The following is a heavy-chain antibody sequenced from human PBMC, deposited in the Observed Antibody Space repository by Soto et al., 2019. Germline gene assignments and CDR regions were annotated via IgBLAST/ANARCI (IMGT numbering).Heavy chain of an antibody. CDR1: GITFSTSS. Sequence: GGSLRLSCAASGITFSTSSFNWVRQAPGKGLEWVSYISSSSRTIYYIDSVKGRFTISRDNAKNSLYLQMSSPRNEDTAMYYCARRYYYETNAYNYRSNAFDIWGQGTMVTVSS. CDR3: ARRYYYETNAYNYRSNAFDI. J-gene: IGHJ3*02. V-gene: IGHV3-48*02. CDR2: ISSSSRTI. D-gene: IGHD3-22*01.